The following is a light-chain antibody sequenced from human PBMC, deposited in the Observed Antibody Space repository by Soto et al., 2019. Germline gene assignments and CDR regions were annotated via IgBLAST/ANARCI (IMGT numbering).Light chain of an antibody. J-gene: IGKJ4*01. V-gene: IGKV3-15*01. Sequence: VLTQSPATLSLSPGERATLSCRASQSISSNLAWYQQKPGQAPRLLIYGASRRAMDIPVRFSGSGSGTEFTLTISSLQSEDFALYFCQQYDNSPPLTFGGGTKVDIK. CDR3: QQYDNSPPLT. CDR2: GAS. CDR1: QSISSN.